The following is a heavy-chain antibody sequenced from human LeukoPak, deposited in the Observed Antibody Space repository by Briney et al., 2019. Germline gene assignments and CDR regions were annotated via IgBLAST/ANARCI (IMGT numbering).Heavy chain of an antibody. CDR3: ARDSCSSTSCYERDY. D-gene: IGHD2-2*01. J-gene: IGHJ4*02. V-gene: IGHV4-4*07. CDR1: GGSISSYY. CDR2: IYTSGST. Sequence: SETLSLTCTVSGGSISSYYWSWIRQPAGKGLECIWRIYTSGSTNYNPSLKSRVTISVDTSKNQFSLKLSSVTAADTAVYYCARDSCSSTSCYERDYWGQGTLVTVSS.